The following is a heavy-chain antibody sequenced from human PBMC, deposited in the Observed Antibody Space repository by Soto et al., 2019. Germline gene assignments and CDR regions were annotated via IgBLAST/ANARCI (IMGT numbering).Heavy chain of an antibody. D-gene: IGHD3-16*01. V-gene: IGHV4-59*01. CDR2: IYYSGST. CDR1: GGSISSYY. J-gene: IGHJ6*02. Sequence: PSETLSLTCTVSGGSISSYYWSWIRQPPGKGLEWIGYIYYSGSTNYNPSLKSRVTIPVDTSKDQFSLKLSSVTAADTAVYYCARGRTLRFHYYYYYGMEVWGQGTTVTVSS. CDR3: ARGRTLRFHYYYYYGMEV.